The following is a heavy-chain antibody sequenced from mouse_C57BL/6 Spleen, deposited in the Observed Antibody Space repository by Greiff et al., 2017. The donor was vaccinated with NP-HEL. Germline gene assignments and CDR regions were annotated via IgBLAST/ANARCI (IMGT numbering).Heavy chain of an antibody. CDR3: AQQAVVATKAMDY. V-gene: IGHV1-80*01. CDR1: GYAFSSYW. J-gene: IGHJ4*01. D-gene: IGHD1-1*01. CDR2: IYPGDGDT. Sequence: VQLQESGAELVKPGASVKISCKASGYAFSSYWMNWVKQRPGKGLEWIGQIYPGDGDTNYNGKFKGKATLTADKSSSTAYMQLSSLSSEDSAVYFCAQQAVVATKAMDYWGQGTSVTVSS.